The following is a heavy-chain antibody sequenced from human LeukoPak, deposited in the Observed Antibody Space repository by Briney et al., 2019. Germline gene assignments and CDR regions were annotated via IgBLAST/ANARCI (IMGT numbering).Heavy chain of an antibody. Sequence: GGSLRLSCAASGFTFSSYAMSWVRQAPGKGLEWVGFIRSKAYGGTTEYAASVKGRFTISRDDSKSIAYLQMNSLKTEDTAVYYCTRDLAYNWNPRLYFDYWGQGTLVTVSS. CDR1: GFTFSSYA. J-gene: IGHJ4*02. V-gene: IGHV3-49*04. D-gene: IGHD1-20*01. CDR2: IRSKAYGGTT. CDR3: TRDLAYNWNPRLYFDY.